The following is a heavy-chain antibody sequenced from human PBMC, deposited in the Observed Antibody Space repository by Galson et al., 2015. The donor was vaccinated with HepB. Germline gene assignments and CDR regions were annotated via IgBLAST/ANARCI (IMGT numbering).Heavy chain of an antibody. J-gene: IGHJ4*02. Sequence: SLRLSCAASGFIFSNYWMSWVRQAPGKGLEWVANIEQDGNVKYYVDSVMGRFTISRDNAKNSLYLQMNSLRAEDTAVYYCAKETHGYGLGYWGQGTLVIVSS. V-gene: IGHV3-7*01. CDR1: GFIFSNYW. CDR3: AKETHGYGLGY. CDR2: IEQDGNVK. D-gene: IGHD5-12*01.